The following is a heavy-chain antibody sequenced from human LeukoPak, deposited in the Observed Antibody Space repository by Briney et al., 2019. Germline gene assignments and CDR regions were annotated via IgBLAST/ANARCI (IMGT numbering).Heavy chain of an antibody. CDR2: IFYSGNT. CDR1: GGSINSSSYY. Sequence: SETLSLTCTVSGGSINSSSYYWGWIRQPPGKGLEWIGSIFYSGNTYDNPSLKSRVTISVDTSKNQFSLNLNSVTAADTAVYYCARHRSKWLQSSFDYWGGGTLVTVS. V-gene: IGHV4-39*01. D-gene: IGHD5-24*01. J-gene: IGHJ4*02. CDR3: ARHRSKWLQSSFDY.